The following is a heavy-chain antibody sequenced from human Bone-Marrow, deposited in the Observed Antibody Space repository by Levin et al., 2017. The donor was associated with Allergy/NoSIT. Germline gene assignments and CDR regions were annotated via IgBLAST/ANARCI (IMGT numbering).Heavy chain of an antibody. CDR1: GFAFCNYW. Sequence: GESLKISCAASGFAFCNYWMHWVRQAPGKGLVWVSRINRGGSSTTYADSVKGRFTISRDNAKNTLYLQMNSLRAEDTAVYYCARDPFAYNFGSGSYLDYWGQGTLVSVSS. V-gene: IGHV3-74*01. CDR3: ARDPFAYNFGSGSYLDY. J-gene: IGHJ4*02. CDR2: INRGGSST. D-gene: IGHD3-10*01.